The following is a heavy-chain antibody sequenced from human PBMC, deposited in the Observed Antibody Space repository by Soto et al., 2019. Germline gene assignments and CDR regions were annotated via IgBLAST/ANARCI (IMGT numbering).Heavy chain of an antibody. J-gene: IGHJ6*02. CDR3: ARTTFPIYGSGSYRYYYYGVDV. Sequence: SETLSLTCTVSGGSISSYYWSWIRQPPGKGLEWIGYIYYSGSTNYNPSLKSRVTISVDTSKNQFSLKLSSVTAADTAVYYCARTTFPIYGSGSYRYYYYGVDVWGQGTTVTVSS. V-gene: IGHV4-59*01. CDR2: IYYSGST. D-gene: IGHD3-10*01. CDR1: GGSISSYY.